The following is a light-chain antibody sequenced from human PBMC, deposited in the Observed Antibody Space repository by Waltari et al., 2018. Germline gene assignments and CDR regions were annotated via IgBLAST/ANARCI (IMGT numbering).Light chain of an antibody. J-gene: IGKJ5*01. CDR3: QQYYTIPIT. Sequence: DTVMTQSPNSLAVSLGERATINCKSSQNILYSSNNKNYLAWYQQKPGQPPKLLLYWASTRASWVPDRFSGSGSGTDFTLTISSLRTEDVAVYYCQQYYTIPITFGQGTRLEIK. V-gene: IGKV4-1*01. CDR2: WAS. CDR1: QNILYSSNNKNY.